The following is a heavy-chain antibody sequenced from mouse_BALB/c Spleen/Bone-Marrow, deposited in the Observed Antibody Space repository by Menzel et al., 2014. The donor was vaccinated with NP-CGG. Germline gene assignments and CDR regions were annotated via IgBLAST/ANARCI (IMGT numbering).Heavy chain of an antibody. Sequence: VQLKDSGPELVKPGASMKISCKASGYSFTGYTMNWVKQSHGKNLEWIGLINPYNGGTSYNQKFKGKATLTVDKSSSTACMELLSLTSEDSAVYYCAREVIYYDYAGFAYWGQGTLVTVSA. V-gene: IGHV1-26*01. CDR2: INPYNGGT. CDR1: GYSFTGYT. CDR3: AREVIYYDYAGFAY. J-gene: IGHJ3*01. D-gene: IGHD2-4*01.